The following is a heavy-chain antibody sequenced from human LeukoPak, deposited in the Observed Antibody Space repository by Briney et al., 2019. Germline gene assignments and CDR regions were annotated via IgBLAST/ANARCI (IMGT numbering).Heavy chain of an antibody. D-gene: IGHD2-15*01. CDR2: ISYDGSNK. CDR1: GFTFSSYA. V-gene: IGHV3-30*04. J-gene: IGHJ4*02. CDR3: AKEVGYCSGGSCYLVFDY. Sequence: GGSLRLSCAASGFTFSSYAMHWVRQAPGKGLEWVAVISYDGSNKYYADFVKGRFTISRDNSKNTLYLQMNSLRAEDTAVYYCAKEVGYCSGGSCYLVFDYWGQGTLVTVSS.